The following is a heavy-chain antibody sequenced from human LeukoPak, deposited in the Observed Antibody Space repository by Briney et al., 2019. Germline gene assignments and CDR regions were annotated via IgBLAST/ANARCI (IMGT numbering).Heavy chain of an antibody. CDR2: ISGSGGRT. J-gene: IGHJ4*02. Sequence: GGSLRLSCAASGFTVSSNYMSWVRQAPGKGLEWVSSISGSGGRTYYTNSVKGRFTISRENFKNTVYLEMNNLGAEDTALYYCAKGGQDFDFWRFDYWGQGNLVIVSS. CDR1: GFTVSSNY. D-gene: IGHD3-3*01. CDR3: AKGGQDFDFWRFDY. V-gene: IGHV3-23*01.